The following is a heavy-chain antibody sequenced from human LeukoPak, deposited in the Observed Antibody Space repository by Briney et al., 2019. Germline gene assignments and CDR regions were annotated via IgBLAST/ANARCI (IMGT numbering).Heavy chain of an antibody. Sequence: GGSLRLSCAASGFTFSSYGMHWVRQAPGKGLEWVAVIWYDGSNKYYADSVKGRFTISRDNSKNTLYLQMNSLGAEDTAVYYCARDYNYYGMDVWGQGTTVTVSS. CDR2: IWYDGSNK. CDR1: GFTFSSYG. J-gene: IGHJ6*02. V-gene: IGHV3-33*01. CDR3: ARDYNYYGMDV. D-gene: IGHD3-10*01.